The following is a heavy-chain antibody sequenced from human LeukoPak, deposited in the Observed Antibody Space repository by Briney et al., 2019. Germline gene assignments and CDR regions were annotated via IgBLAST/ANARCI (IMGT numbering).Heavy chain of an antibody. CDR3: AKGTTGTQDYLFEL. CDR1: GFIFSDHW. J-gene: IGHJ4*02. D-gene: IGHD1-1*01. CDR2: INNDGSST. Sequence: PGGSLRLSCAASGFIFSDHWMHWVRQAPGKGLVWLSRINNDGSSTIYADSVKGRFTFSRDNAENTLYPQLNSLRAEDTAGYYCAKGTTGTQDYLFELWGQGTLVTVSS. V-gene: IGHV3-74*01.